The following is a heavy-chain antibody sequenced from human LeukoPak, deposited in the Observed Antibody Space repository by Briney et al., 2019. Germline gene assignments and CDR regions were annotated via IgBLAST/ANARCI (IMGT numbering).Heavy chain of an antibody. J-gene: IGHJ6*03. CDR3: ARVAYRELRLVGASGPFFYHYYMDV. V-gene: IGHV4-30-4*08. Sequence: PSETLSLTCTVSAGSISSGDYYWSWIRQSPGEGLEWIGYIHYSGKTYYSPSLESRVTMSLDKSKKQFSLKLSSVTAADTALYYCARVAYRELRLVGASGPFFYHYYMDVWGEGTTVAVSS. CDR1: AGSISSGDYY. D-gene: IGHD1-26*01. CDR2: IHYSGKT.